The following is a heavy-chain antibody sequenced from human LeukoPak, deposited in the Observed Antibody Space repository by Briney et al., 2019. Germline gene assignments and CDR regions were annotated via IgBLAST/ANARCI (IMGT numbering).Heavy chain of an antibody. V-gene: IGHV1-2*02. Sequence: ASVKVSCKASGYTFTGYYMHWVRQAPGQGLEWMGWINPNSGGTNYAQKFQGRATMTTDTSTSTAYMELRSLRSDDTAVYYCARAIRYFDWLLSLPFDYWGQGTLVTVSS. J-gene: IGHJ4*02. D-gene: IGHD3-9*01. CDR1: GYTFTGYY. CDR2: INPNSGGT. CDR3: ARAIRYFDWLLSLPFDY.